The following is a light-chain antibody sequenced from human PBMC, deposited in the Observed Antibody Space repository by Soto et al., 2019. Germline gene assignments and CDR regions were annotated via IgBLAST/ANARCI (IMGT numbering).Light chain of an antibody. CDR2: DVS. CDR1: SSDVGGYTY. Sequence: QSALTQPRSVSGSHGQSVTISCTGTSSDVGGYTYVSWYQQHPGKAPKLMIYDVSKLPSGVPDRFSGSKSGNTASLTISGLQSDDDADYYCCSYAGSYTWVFGTGTKVTVL. J-gene: IGLJ1*01. CDR3: CSYAGSYTWV. V-gene: IGLV2-11*01.